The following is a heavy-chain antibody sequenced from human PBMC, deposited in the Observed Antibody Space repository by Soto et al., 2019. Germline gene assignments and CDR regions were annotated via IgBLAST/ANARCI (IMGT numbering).Heavy chain of an antibody. D-gene: IGHD5-12*01. V-gene: IGHV4-38-2*01. CDR2: IHHSGST. CDR3: ARSSGYVPGGY. J-gene: IGHJ4*02. Sequence: SETLSLTCAVSGYPISSSYYWGWIRQPPGKGLEWIGIIHHSGSTYYNPSLRSRITISVDTSKNQFSLKMPSVTAADTAVYYCARSSGYVPGGYWGQGILVTVSS. CDR1: GYPISSSYY.